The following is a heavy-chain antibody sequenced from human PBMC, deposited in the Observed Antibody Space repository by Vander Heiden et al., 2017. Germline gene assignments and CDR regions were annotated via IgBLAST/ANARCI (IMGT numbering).Heavy chain of an antibody. J-gene: IGHJ4*02. V-gene: IGHV3-30*04. CDR3: ARVPARTLFYYFDY. D-gene: IGHD6-6*01. CDR1: GFTFSSYA. CDR2: ISYDGSNK. Sequence: QVQLVESGGGVVQPGRSLRLSCAASGFTFSSYAMPWVRQAPGKGLEWVAVISYDGSNKYYADSVKGRFTISRDNSKNTLYLQMNSLRAEDTAVYYCARVPARTLFYYFDYWGQGTLVTVSS.